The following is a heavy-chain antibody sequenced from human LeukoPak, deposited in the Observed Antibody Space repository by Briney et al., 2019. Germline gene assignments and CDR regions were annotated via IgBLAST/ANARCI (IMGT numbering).Heavy chain of an antibody. CDR3: ARGGFGNYYYYYMDV. J-gene: IGHJ6*03. Sequence: ASVKVSCKASGYTFTSYGISWVRQAPGQGLEWMGWISAYNGNTNYAQKLQGRVTMTTDTSTSTAYMELSSLRSEDTAVYYCARGGFGNYYYYYMDVWGKGTTVTVSS. V-gene: IGHV1-18*01. CDR1: GYTFTSYG. CDR2: ISAYNGNT. D-gene: IGHD3-10*01.